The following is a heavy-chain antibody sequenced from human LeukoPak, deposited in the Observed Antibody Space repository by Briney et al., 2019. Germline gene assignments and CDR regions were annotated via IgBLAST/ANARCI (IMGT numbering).Heavy chain of an antibody. CDR1: GFTFSDYT. CDR2: ISSSSSTI. Sequence: GGSLRLSCAASGFTFSDYTMNWVRQAPGKGLEWVSYISSSSSTIYYADSVKGRFTISRDNAKNSLYLQMNSLRAEDTAVYYCARHRFLEWLLMDYWGQGTLVTVSS. D-gene: IGHD3-3*01. CDR3: ARHRFLEWLLMDY. J-gene: IGHJ4*02. V-gene: IGHV3-48*04.